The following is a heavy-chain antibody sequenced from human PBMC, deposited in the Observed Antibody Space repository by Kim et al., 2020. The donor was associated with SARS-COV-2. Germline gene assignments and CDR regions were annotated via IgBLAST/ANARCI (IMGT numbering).Heavy chain of an antibody. CDR2: IIPILGIA. CDR3: ARDRSVVVVVARYYYGMDV. V-gene: IGHV1-69*04. Sequence: SVKVSCKASGGTFSSYAISWVRQAPGQGLEWMGRIIPILGIANYAQKFQGRVTITADKSTSTAYMELSSLRSEDTAVYYCARDRSVVVVVARYYYGMDVWGQGTTVTVSS. J-gene: IGHJ6*02. D-gene: IGHD2-15*01. CDR1: GGTFSSYA.